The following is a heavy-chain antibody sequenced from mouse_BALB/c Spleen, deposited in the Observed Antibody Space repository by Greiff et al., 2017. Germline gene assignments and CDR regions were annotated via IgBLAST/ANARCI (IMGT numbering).Heavy chain of an antibody. CDR3: ARNYCGSGWFAY. Sequence: VQLQQSGAELVRPGASVKLSCKASGFNIKDYYMHWVKQRPEQGLEWIGWIDPENGNTIYDPKFQGKASITADTSSNTAYLQLSSLTSEDTAVYYCARNYCGSGWFAYWGQGTLVTVSA. CDR1: GFNIKDYY. V-gene: IGHV14-1*02. CDR2: IDPENGNT. J-gene: IGHJ3*01. D-gene: IGHD1-1*01.